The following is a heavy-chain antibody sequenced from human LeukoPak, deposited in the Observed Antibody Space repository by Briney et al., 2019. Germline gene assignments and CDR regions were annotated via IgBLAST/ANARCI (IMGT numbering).Heavy chain of an antibody. CDR1: GFTFSSYS. D-gene: IGHD5-18*01. Sequence: GGSLRLSCAASGFTFSSYSMNWVRQAPGKGLEWVSSISSSSSYIYYADSVKGRFTISRDNSKNTLYLQMNSLRAEDTAVYYCAKDTAMGGFDYWGQGTLVTVSS. V-gene: IGHV3-21*04. CDR3: AKDTAMGGFDY. CDR2: ISSSSSYI. J-gene: IGHJ4*02.